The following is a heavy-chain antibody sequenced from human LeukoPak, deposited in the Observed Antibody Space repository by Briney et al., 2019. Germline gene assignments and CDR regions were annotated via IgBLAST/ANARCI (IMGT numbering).Heavy chain of an antibody. Sequence: GGSLRLSCAASGFIFSDHYMDWVRQAPGKGLEWVGRIRNKANSYTTEYAASVRGRFTISREDSKNSVYLQMNSLKTEDTAVYYCARGTRTTATTYGMDVWGQGTTVTVSS. V-gene: IGHV3-72*01. CDR1: GFIFSDHY. CDR2: IRNKANSYTT. CDR3: ARGTRTTATTYGMDV. D-gene: IGHD1-1*01. J-gene: IGHJ6*02.